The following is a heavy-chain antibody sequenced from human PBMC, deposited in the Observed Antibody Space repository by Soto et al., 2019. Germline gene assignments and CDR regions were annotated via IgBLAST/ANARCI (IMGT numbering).Heavy chain of an antibody. CDR1: GFTFSSYG. CDR2: IWYDGSNK. CDR3: ARERWELPDYYYGMDV. V-gene: IGHV3-33*01. Sequence: GGSLRLSCAASGFTFSSYGMHWVRQAPGKGLEWVAVIWYDGSNKYHADSVKGRFTISRDNSKNTLYLQMNSLRAEDTAVYYCARERWELPDYYYGMDVWGQGTTVTVSS. D-gene: IGHD1-26*01. J-gene: IGHJ6*02.